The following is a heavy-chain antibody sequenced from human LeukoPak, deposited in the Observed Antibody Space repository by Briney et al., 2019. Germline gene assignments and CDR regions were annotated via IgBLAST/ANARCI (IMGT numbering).Heavy chain of an antibody. V-gene: IGHV3-9*03. J-gene: IGHJ4*02. CDR2: ISWNSGSL. Sequence: QPGRSLRLSCAASGFNFNDYAMHWVRQAPGKGLEWVSGISWNSGSLGYAGSVKGRFTVSRDNAKNSLYLQMNSLRAEDMALYYCVKGETAVAGGALDYWGQGTLVTVSS. D-gene: IGHD6-19*01. CDR1: GFNFNDYA. CDR3: VKGETAVAGGALDY.